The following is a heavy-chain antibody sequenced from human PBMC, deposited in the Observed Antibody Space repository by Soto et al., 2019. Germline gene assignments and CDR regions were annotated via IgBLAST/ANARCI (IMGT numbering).Heavy chain of an antibody. CDR2: LYYGRIA. D-gene: IGHD3-22*01. CDR3: ALRSMAVVPEY. CDR1: GDSISSYY. J-gene: IGHJ4*02. V-gene: IGHV4-59*01. Sequence: QVQLQESGPGLVKPSETLSLTCAVSGDSISSYYCMWIRQPPGKGLESIGYLYYGRIANYNPSLNTQVTCSVDTSTNQCALTLSSMTAADTAVYYCALRSMAVVPEYWGQGTLVTVSS.